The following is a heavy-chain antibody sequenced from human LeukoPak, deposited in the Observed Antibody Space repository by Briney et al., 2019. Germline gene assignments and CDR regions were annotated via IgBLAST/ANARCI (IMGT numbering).Heavy chain of an antibody. CDR3: ARDRGGVSCHSDSCVYNWFDP. V-gene: IGHV3-30-3*01. Sequence: PGGSLRLSCAASGFSFSRSAMHWVRQAPGKGLEWVAVISYDGSNKYQADSVKGRFTISRDNSKNTLYLQMNSLRAEDTAVYYCARDRGGVSCHSDSCVYNWFDPWGQGTRVAVSS. D-gene: IGHD2-15*01. CDR1: GFSFSRSA. J-gene: IGHJ5*02. CDR2: ISYDGSNK.